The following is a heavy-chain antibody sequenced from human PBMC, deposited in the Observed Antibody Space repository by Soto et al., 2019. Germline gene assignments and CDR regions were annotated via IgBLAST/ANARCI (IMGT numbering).Heavy chain of an antibody. Sequence: GGSLRLSFAASGFTFSSYAMSWVRQAPGKGLEWVSAISGSGGSTYYADSVKGRFTISRDNSKNTLYLQMNSLRAEDTAVYYCAKDRRTTGTTWSFDYWGQGTLVTVSS. V-gene: IGHV3-23*01. CDR3: AKDRRTTGTTWSFDY. CDR1: GFTFSSYA. D-gene: IGHD1-1*01. J-gene: IGHJ4*02. CDR2: ISGSGGST.